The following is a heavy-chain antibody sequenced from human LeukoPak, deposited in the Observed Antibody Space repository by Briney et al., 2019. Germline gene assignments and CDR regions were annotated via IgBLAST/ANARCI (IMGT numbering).Heavy chain of an antibody. J-gene: IGHJ4*01. D-gene: IGHD4-11*01. Sequence: PSETLSLTCAVYGGSFSGYYWSWIRQPPGKGLEWIGEINHSGSTNYNPSLKSRVTISVDTSKNQFSLKLSSVTAADTAVYYCARGAQQLPYYFDYWGQGILVTVSS. CDR2: INHSGST. CDR3: ARGAQQLPYYFDY. CDR1: GGSFSGYY. V-gene: IGHV4-34*01.